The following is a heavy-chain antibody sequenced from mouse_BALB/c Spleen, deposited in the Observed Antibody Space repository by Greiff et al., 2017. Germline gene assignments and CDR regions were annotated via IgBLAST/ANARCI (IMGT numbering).Heavy chain of an antibody. Sequence: QVQLKQSGAELVRPGTSVKVSCKASGYAFTNYLIEWVKQRPGQGLEWIGVINPGSGGTNYNEKFKGKATLTADKSSSTAYMQLSSLTSDDSAVYFCARDWNYWYAMDYWGQGTSVTVSS. J-gene: IGHJ4*01. CDR1: GYAFTNYL. CDR3: ARDWNYWYAMDY. D-gene: IGHD2-1*01. V-gene: IGHV1-54*01. CDR2: INPGSGGT.